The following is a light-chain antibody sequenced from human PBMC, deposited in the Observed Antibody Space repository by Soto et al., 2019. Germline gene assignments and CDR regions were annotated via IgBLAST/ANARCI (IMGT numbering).Light chain of an antibody. Sequence: DIQMTQSPSTLSASVGDGVTITCRASQNVSVWLAWYQQRPGKAPKFLMYDASSWETGVPSRFSGSGSGTEFTLIIRSLQPDDSATYCCQQCESSSPTFGQGTKLEIK. CDR1: QNVSVW. J-gene: IGKJ2*01. V-gene: IGKV1-5*01. CDR2: DAS. CDR3: QQCESSSPT.